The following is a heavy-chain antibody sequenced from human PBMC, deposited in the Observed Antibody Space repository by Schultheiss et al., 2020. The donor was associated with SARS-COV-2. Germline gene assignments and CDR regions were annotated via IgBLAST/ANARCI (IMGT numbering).Heavy chain of an antibody. J-gene: IGHJ4*02. CDR3: AKVGGSCYSFDY. CDR2: IWYDGSNK. Sequence: GESLKISCAASGFTFSSYGMHWVRQAPGKGLEWVAVIWYDGSNKYYADSVKGRFTISRDNSKNTLYLQMNSLRAEDTAVYYCAKVGGSCYSFDYWGQGTLVTVSS. D-gene: IGHD2-15*01. CDR1: GFTFSSYG. V-gene: IGHV3-33*06.